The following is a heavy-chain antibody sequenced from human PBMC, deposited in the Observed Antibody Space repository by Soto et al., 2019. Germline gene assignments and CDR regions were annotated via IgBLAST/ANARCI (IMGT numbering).Heavy chain of an antibody. D-gene: IGHD1-26*01. Sequence: PGGSLRLSCAASGFTFDDYAMHWVRQAPGKGLEWVSGISWNSGSIGYADSVKGRFTISRDNAKNSLYLQMNSLRAEDTALYYCAKDIHRRLQPLLNYFYYWGQGALVTVS. CDR2: ISWNSGSI. CDR3: AKDIHRRLQPLLNYFYY. CDR1: GFTFDDYA. V-gene: IGHV3-9*01. J-gene: IGHJ4*02.